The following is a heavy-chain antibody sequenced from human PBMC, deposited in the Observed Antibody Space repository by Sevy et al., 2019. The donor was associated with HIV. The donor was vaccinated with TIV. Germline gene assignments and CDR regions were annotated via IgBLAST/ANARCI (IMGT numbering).Heavy chain of an antibody. CDR2: ISGSDGAI. Sequence: GGSLRLSCVASGFTFSDYYMSWIRQAPGKGLESVSYISGSDGAIYYADSVKGRFTISRDNTKNSLYLQMTSLTAEDTAVYYCARDHVKDGDLGDYYYFAMDVWGQGTTVTVSS. V-gene: IGHV3-11*01. CDR1: GFTFSDYY. CDR3: ARDHVKDGDLGDYYYFAMDV. J-gene: IGHJ6*02. D-gene: IGHD4-17*01.